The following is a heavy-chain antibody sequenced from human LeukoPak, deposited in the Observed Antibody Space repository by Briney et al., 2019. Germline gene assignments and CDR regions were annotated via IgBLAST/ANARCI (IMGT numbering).Heavy chain of an antibody. CDR1: GGSIRSSSYY. V-gene: IGHV4-39*07. CDR3: ARGRLDFWSGPDKYYFDY. CDR2: MYYSGST. D-gene: IGHD3-3*01. J-gene: IGHJ4*02. Sequence: PSETLSLTCTVSGGSIRSSSYYWGWIRQAPGKGLEWIGSMYYSGSTNYNPSLKSRVTISVDTSKNQFSLKLSSVTAADTAVYYCARGRLDFWSGPDKYYFDYWGQGTLVTVSS.